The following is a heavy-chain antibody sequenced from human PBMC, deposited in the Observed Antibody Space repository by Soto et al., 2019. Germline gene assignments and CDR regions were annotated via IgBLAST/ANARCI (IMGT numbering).Heavy chain of an antibody. J-gene: IGHJ4*02. CDR1: GGSFSGYY. V-gene: IGHV4-34*01. Sequence: SETLSLTCAVYGGSFSGYYWSWIRQPPGKGLEWIGEINHSGSTNYNPSLKSRVTISVDTSKNQFSLKLSSVTAADTAVYYCARAQTLRSGSYLMFVDYFDYWGQGTLVTVSP. CDR3: ARAQTLRSGSYLMFVDYFDY. D-gene: IGHD1-26*01. CDR2: INHSGST.